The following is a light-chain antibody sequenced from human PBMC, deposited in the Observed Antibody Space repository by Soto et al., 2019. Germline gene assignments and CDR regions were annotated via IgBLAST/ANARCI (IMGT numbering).Light chain of an antibody. V-gene: IGKV3-20*01. CDR2: DTS. CDR3: QQYGSSPLT. J-gene: IGKJ4*01. Sequence: EIVLPQSPGTLPLSVGERVTLSCRASQSVSSYLAWYQQTPGQAPRLLIYDTSNRATGTPDRFSGSGSGTDFTLTISRLEPEDFTVYYCQQYGSSPLTFGGGTTVEIK. CDR1: QSVSSY.